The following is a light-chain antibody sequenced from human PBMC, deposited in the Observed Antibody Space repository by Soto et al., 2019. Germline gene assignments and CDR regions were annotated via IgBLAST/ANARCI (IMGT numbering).Light chain of an antibody. Sequence: EIVLTQSPATLSVSAGGTVTLSCRASQSIRTNVAWYQQIPGQAPRLLVYGASTRATGVPARFSGSGSGIEFTLTISSLQSEDSAFYYCQQYNNRPPFTFGPGTKVDIK. J-gene: IGKJ3*01. CDR3: QQYNNRPPFT. CDR1: QSIRTN. V-gene: IGKV3-15*01. CDR2: GAS.